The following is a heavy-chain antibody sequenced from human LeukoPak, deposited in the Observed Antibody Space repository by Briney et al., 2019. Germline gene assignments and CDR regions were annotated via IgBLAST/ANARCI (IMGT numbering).Heavy chain of an antibody. J-gene: IGHJ4*02. CDR1: GYTFTSYD. CDR2: MNPNSGNT. Sequence: ASVKVSCKASGYTFTSYDINRVRQATGQGLEWMGWMNPNSGNTRYAQKFQGRVTITRNTSISTAYMELSSLRSEDTAVYYCARTNYYDSSGYYVYWGQGTLVTVSS. V-gene: IGHV1-8*03. CDR3: ARTNYYDSSGYYVY. D-gene: IGHD3-22*01.